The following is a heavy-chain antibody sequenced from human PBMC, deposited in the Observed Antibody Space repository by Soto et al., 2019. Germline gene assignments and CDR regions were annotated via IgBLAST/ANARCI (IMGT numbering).Heavy chain of an antibody. J-gene: IGHJ4*02. D-gene: IGHD3-22*01. Sequence: EVQLVESGGGLVQPGGSLRLSCAASGFTFSSYSMNWVRQAPGKGLEWVSYISSSSSTIYYADSVKGRFTISRDNAKNSLYLQMNSLRDEDTAVYYCARVADSSGYYHHDYWGQGTLVTVSS. CDR1: GFTFSSYS. V-gene: IGHV3-48*02. CDR3: ARVADSSGYYHHDY. CDR2: ISSSSSTI.